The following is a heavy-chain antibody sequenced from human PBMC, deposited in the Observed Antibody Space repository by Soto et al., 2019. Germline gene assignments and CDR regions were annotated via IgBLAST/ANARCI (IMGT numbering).Heavy chain of an antibody. CDR3: AKTKASAAAGTRGEYYYHYGMDV. Sequence: GGSLRLSCAACGCSLSSDGSHWVRQAPGKGLERVPVISYDGSNKYYADSVKGRFTISRDNSKNTLYLQMNSLRAEDTAVYYCAKTKASAAAGTRGEYYYHYGMDVWGQGTTVTVSS. D-gene: IGHD6-13*01. CDR2: ISYDGSNK. CDR1: GCSLSSDG. J-gene: IGHJ6*02. V-gene: IGHV3-30*18.